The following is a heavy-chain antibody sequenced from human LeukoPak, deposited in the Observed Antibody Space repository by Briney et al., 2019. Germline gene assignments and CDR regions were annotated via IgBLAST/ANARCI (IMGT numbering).Heavy chain of an antibody. CDR3: SKWPEGPPPDFDW. Sequence: GGSLRLSCAASGFTFNSYAMTWVRQAPGKRLEWVSAISGSGANTFYADSVKGRFTISRDNCKNTVYLQMHSVRAEDTAVYYCSKWPEGPPPDFDWWGQGTQVTVPS. V-gene: IGHV3-23*01. J-gene: IGHJ4*02. CDR1: GFTFNSYA. CDR2: ISGSGANT.